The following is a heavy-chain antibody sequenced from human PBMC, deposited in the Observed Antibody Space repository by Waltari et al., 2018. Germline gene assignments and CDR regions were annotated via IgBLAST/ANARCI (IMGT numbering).Heavy chain of an antibody. D-gene: IGHD3-3*01. J-gene: IGHJ6*02. V-gene: IGHV3-23*01. CDR2: ISGSGGST. CDR1: GFTFSSYA. CDR3: AKEPTPPRTIFGVVTPDPMDV. Sequence: EVQLLESGGGLVQPGGSLRLSCAASGFTFSSYAMSWVRQAPGTGLEWVSAISGSGGSTYYADSVKGRFTISRDNSKNTLYLQMNSLRAEDTAVYYCAKEPTPPRTIFGVVTPDPMDVWGQGTTVTVSS.